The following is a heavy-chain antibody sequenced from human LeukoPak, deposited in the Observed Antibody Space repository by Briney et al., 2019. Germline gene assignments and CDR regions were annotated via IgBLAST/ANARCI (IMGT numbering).Heavy chain of an antibody. CDR2: MNPNSGNT. J-gene: IGHJ4*02. D-gene: IGHD3-16*01. Sequence: GASVKVSCKASGYTSTSYDINWVRQATGQGLEWMGWMNPNSGNTGYAQKFQGRVTMTRNTSISTAYMELSSLRSEDTAVYYCARPTRRSYDYVWGSLYYFDYWGQGTLVTVSS. CDR3: ARPTRRSYDYVWGSLYYFDY. V-gene: IGHV1-8*01. CDR1: GYTSTSYD.